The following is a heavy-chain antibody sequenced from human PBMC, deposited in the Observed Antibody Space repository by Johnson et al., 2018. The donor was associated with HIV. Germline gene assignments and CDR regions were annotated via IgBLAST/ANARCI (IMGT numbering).Heavy chain of an antibody. V-gene: IGHV3-66*01. CDR2: IYSGGSP. D-gene: IGHD3-16*01. CDR1: GFTFDDYA. J-gene: IGHJ3*02. CDR3: AREAGAGGAFDI. Sequence: VQLVESGGGVVRPGGSLRLSCAASGFTFDDYAMHWVRQAPGKGLEWVSVIYSGGSPYYAASVQGRFTISRDNSKDTLYLQMTSLRAEDTAVYYCAREAGAGGAFDIWGQGTMVTVSS.